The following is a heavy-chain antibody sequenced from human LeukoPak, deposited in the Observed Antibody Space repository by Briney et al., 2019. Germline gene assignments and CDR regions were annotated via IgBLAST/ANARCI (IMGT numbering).Heavy chain of an antibody. CDR1: GFSLSTSGMR. Sequence: SGPTLVNPTQPLTLTCTFSGFSLSTSGMRVSWIRQPPGKALEWLARIDWDDDKFYSTSLKTRLTISKDTSKNQVVLTMTNMDPVDTATYYCARIRVGWAFDYWGQGTLVTVSS. J-gene: IGHJ4*02. CDR2: IDWDDDK. V-gene: IGHV2-70*04. D-gene: IGHD6-19*01. CDR3: ARIRVGWAFDY.